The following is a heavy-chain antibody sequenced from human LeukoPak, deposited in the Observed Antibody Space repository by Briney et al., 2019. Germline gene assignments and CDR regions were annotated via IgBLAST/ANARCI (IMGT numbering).Heavy chain of an antibody. J-gene: IGHJ6*02. CDR3: AREYCSGGSCYSAGMDV. V-gene: IGHV4-31*03. CDR1: GGSISSGGYY. CDR2: IYYSGST. D-gene: IGHD2-15*01. Sequence: SETLSLTCTVSGGSISSGGYYWSWIRQHPGKGLEWIGYIYYSGSTYYNPSLKSRVTISVVTSKNQFSLKLSSVTAADTAVYYCAREYCSGGSCYSAGMDVWGQGTTVTVSS.